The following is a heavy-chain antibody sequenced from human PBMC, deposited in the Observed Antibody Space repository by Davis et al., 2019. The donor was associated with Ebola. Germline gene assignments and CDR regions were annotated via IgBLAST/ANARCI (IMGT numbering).Heavy chain of an antibody. V-gene: IGHV3-23*01. CDR1: GFTFNVYP. Sequence: PGGSLRLSCAASGFTFNVYPMSWVRLTPGKGLEWLASLTGTGCTTVYANSVRGRFTISRDNSKNTVFLQMNRLGADDTAVYYCAKLGYCLGPSCYFDPSFDSWGQGTLVTVSS. D-gene: IGHD3-9*01. CDR3: AKLGYCLGPSCYFDPSFDS. J-gene: IGHJ4*02. CDR2: LTGTGCTT.